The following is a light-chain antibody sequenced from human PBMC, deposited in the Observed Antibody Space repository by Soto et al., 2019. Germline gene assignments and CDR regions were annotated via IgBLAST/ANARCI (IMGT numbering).Light chain of an antibody. CDR1: GGDIGAYNY. J-gene: IGLJ3*02. V-gene: IGLV2-14*01. CDR2: EVI. CDR3: SSYTTSSTVV. Sequence: QSALTQPAPGSGSPGQSITISCAGTGGDIGAYNYVSWYQQHPGKAPKLMIYEVIRRPSGISNRFSGSKSGNTASLTISTLQAEDEADYYCSSYTTSSTVVFGGGTKLTVL.